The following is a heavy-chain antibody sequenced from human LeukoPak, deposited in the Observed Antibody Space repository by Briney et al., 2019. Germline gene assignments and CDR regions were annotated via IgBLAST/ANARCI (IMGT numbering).Heavy chain of an antibody. D-gene: IGHD3-9*01. Sequence: GGSLRLSCAASGFTFSSYAMHWVRQAPGKGLEWVAVISYDGSNKYYADSVKGRFTISRDNSKNTLYLQMNSLRAEDTAVYYCAKFDYDILTGYYRGEQDAFDIWGQGTMVTVSS. CDR3: AKFDYDILTGYYRGEQDAFDI. CDR1: GFTFSSYA. J-gene: IGHJ3*02. V-gene: IGHV3-30*04. CDR2: ISYDGSNK.